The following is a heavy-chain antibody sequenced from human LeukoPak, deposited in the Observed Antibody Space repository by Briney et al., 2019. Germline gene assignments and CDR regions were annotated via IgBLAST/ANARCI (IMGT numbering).Heavy chain of an antibody. CDR3: AKDHQFTGSFDY. Sequence: KSGGSLRLSCAASGFTFSSYSMNWVRQAPGKGLEWVSSISSSSYIYYADSVKGQFTISRDNSKNTLYLQMNSLRAEDTAVYYCAKDHQFTGSFDYWGQGTLVTVSS. CDR2: ISSSSYI. J-gene: IGHJ4*02. D-gene: IGHD1-26*01. V-gene: IGHV3-21*01. CDR1: GFTFSSYS.